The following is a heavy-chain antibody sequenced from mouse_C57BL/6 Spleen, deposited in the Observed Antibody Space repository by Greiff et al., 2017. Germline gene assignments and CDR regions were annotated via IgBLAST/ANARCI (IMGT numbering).Heavy chain of an antibody. J-gene: IGHJ3*01. V-gene: IGHV1-82*01. CDR3: ASGDGAWFAY. D-gene: IGHD3-3*01. Sequence: VQLQQSGPELVKPGASVKISCKASGYAFSSSWMNWVKQRPGKGLEWIGRIYPGDGDTNYNGKLKGKATLTADKSSSTDYMQLSSLTSEDSAVYFCASGDGAWFAYWGQGTLVTVSA. CDR1: GYAFSSSW. CDR2: IYPGDGDT.